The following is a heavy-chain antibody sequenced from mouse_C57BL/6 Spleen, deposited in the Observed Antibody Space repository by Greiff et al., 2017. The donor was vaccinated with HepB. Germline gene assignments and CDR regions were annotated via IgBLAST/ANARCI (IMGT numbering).Heavy chain of an antibody. D-gene: IGHD2-1*01. CDR2: INPSSGYT. V-gene: IGHV1-4*01. Sequence: QVQLQQSGAELARPGASVKMSCKASGYTFTSYTMHWVKQRPGQGLEWIGYINPSSGYTKYNQKFKDKATLTADKSSSTAYMQLSSLTSEDSAVYYCERYRGNYDYFDYWGQGTTLTVSS. CDR1: GYTFTSYT. J-gene: IGHJ2*01. CDR3: ERYRGNYDYFDY.